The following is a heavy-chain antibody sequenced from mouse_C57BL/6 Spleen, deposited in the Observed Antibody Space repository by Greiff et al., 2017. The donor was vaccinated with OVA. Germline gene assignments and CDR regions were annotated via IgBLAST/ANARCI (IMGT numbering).Heavy chain of an antibody. J-gene: IGHJ3*01. Sequence: EVKVVESGGGLVKPGGSLKLSCAASGFTFSSYAMSWVRQTPEKRLEWVATISDGGSYTYYPDNVKGRFTISRDNAKNNLYLQMSHLKSEDTAMYYCARDGWGAWFAYWGQGTLVTVSA. CDR3: ARDGWGAWFAY. V-gene: IGHV5-4*01. D-gene: IGHD1-1*02. CDR2: ISDGGSYT. CDR1: GFTFSSYA.